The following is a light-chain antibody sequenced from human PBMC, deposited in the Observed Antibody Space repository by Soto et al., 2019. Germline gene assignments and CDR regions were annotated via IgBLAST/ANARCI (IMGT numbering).Light chain of an antibody. Sequence: EIVMTQSPATLSVSPGERATLSCRASQSVSSKLAWYQQKPGQAPRLLIYGASTRATGIPARFSGSGSGTEFTLTISSLQSEDFAVYYCQQYGSSPFGQGTKLEIK. CDR3: QQYGSSP. CDR2: GAS. J-gene: IGKJ2*01. V-gene: IGKV3-15*01. CDR1: QSVSSK.